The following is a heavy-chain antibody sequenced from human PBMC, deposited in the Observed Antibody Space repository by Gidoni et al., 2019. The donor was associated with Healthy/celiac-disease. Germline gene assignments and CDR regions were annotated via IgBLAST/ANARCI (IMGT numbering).Heavy chain of an antibody. D-gene: IGHD3-16*02. CDR2: ISGSGGST. Sequence: EVQLLESGDGLVQPGGSLRLSCAASGCTFSSYAMSRVRQAPGKGREWVSAISGSGGSTYDAESVKGRFTISRDNSKNTLYLQMNSLRAEDTAVYYCAKDIDSLDIWGSYRRDYFDYWGQGTLVTVSS. V-gene: IGHV3-23*01. CDR3: AKDIDSLDIWGSYRRDYFDY. CDR1: GCTFSSYA. J-gene: IGHJ4*02.